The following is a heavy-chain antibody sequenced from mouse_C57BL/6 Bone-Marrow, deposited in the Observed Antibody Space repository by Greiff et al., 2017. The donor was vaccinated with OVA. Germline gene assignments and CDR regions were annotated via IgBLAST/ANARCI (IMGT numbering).Heavy chain of an antibody. CDR2: IYPGGGYT. CDR1: GYTFTNYW. D-gene: IGHD3-2*02. Sequence: VKVVESGAELVRPGTSVKMSCKASGYTFTNYWIGWAKQRPGHGLEWIGDIYPGGGYTNYNEKFKGKATLTADKSSSTAYMQFSSLTSEDSAIYYCAREEDSSGLYAMDYWGQGTSVTVSS. J-gene: IGHJ4*01. CDR3: AREEDSSGLYAMDY. V-gene: IGHV1-63*01.